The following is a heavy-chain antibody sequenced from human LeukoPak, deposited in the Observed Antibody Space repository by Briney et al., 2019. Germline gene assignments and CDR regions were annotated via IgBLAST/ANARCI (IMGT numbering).Heavy chain of an antibody. D-gene: IGHD5-18*01. CDR3: AREGTAMGSRGAFDI. CDR1: GGTFSSYA. CDR2: IIPILGIA. Sequence: GASVKVSCKASGGTFSSYAISWVRQAPGQGLEWMGRIIPILGIANYAQKFQGRVTITADKSTSTAYMELSSLRSEDTAVYYCAREGTAMGSRGAFDIWGQGTMVTVSS. V-gene: IGHV1-69*04. J-gene: IGHJ3*02.